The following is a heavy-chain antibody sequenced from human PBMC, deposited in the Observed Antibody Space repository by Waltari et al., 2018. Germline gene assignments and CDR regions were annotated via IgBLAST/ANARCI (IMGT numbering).Heavy chain of an antibody. CDR1: GFSMNTDGMR. D-gene: IGHD3-22*01. CDR2: IDWDDDE. CDR3: AREQYSRGWEWFDP. J-gene: IGHJ5*02. Sequence: QVTLKESGPALVKPTQTLTLTCTFSGFSMNTDGMRVSWIRQPPGKALEWLARIDWDDDEFYRASLKTRTTISKDTSKNQVVLTMTNVDPADTATYYCAREQYSRGWEWFDPWGQGTLVTVSS. V-gene: IGHV2-70*04.